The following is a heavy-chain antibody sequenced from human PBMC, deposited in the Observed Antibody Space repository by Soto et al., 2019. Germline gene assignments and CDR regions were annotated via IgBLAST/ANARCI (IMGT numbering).Heavy chain of an antibody. CDR3: ASSRPVLYGSGTKNYFDY. CDR1: GGSFSGYY. Sequence: QVQLQQWGAGLLKPSETLSLTCAVYGGSFSGYYWSWIRQPPGKGLEWIGEINHSGSTNYNPSLKSRVTISVDTSKNQFSLKLSSVTAADTAVYYSASSRPVLYGSGTKNYFDYWGQGTLVTVSS. J-gene: IGHJ4*02. CDR2: INHSGST. D-gene: IGHD3-10*01. V-gene: IGHV4-34*01.